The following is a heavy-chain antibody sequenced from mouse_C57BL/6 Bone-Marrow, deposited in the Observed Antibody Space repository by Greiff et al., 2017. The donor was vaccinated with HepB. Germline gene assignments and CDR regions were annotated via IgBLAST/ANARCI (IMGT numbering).Heavy chain of an antibody. CDR3: ARLAY. V-gene: IGHV1-50*01. CDR2: IDPSDSYI. CDR1: GYTFTSYW. Sequence: QVQLKQPGAEFVKPGASVKLSCKASGYTFTSYWMQWVKQRPGQGLEWIGEIDPSDSYINYNQKFKGKATLTVDTSSSTAYMQLSSLTSEDSAVYYCARLAYWGQGTLVTVSA. J-gene: IGHJ3*01.